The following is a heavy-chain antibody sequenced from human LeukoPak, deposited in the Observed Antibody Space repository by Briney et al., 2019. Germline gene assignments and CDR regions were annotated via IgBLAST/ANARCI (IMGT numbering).Heavy chain of an antibody. D-gene: IGHD6-13*01. CDR1: GGSISSYY. CDR2: IYYSGST. Sequence: SETLSLTCTVSGGSISSYYWSWIRQPPGKGLEWIGYIYYSGSTNYNPSLKSRVTISGDTSKNQFSLKLSSVTAADTAVYYCARGLAAAVHYYYYYMDVWGKGTTVTVSS. V-gene: IGHV4-59*01. J-gene: IGHJ6*03. CDR3: ARGLAAAVHYYYYYMDV.